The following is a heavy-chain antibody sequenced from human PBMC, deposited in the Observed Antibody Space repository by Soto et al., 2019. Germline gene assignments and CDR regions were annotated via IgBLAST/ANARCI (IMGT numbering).Heavy chain of an antibody. V-gene: IGHV3-74*01. CDR2: INYDGSRT. CDR1: GFTFSSYW. Sequence: GGSLRLSCAASGFTFSSYWMHWVRQAPGKGLVWVSRINYDGSRTSYADSVKGRFTISRDNAKNTLDLQVNSLRAEDTAVYYCARGVVSASHFDYWGQGALVTASS. CDR3: ARGVVSASHFDY. D-gene: IGHD2-21*01. J-gene: IGHJ4*02.